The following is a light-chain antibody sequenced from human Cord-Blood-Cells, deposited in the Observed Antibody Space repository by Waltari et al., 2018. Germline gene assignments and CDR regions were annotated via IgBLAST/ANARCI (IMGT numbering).Light chain of an antibody. CDR3: QQLNSYHMYT. J-gene: IGKJ2*01. CDR1: QGISSY. Sequence: IQLTQSPSSLSASVGDRVTITCRASQGISSYLAWYQQKPGKAPKLLIYAASTLQSGVPSRFSGSGSGTDFTLTISSLQPEDFATDYCQQLNSYHMYTFGQGTKLEIK. V-gene: IGKV1-9*01. CDR2: AAS.